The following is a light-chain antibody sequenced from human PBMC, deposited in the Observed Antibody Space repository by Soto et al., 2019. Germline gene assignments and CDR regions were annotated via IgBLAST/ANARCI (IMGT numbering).Light chain of an antibody. J-gene: IGLJ3*02. V-gene: IGLV1-40*01. CDR1: SSNIGAGYD. CDR2: GNH. CDR3: QSYDSSVSAWV. Sequence: QSVLTQPPSVSGAPGQRVTISCTGSSSNIGAGYDVHWYQQFPRTAPKLLIYGNHNRPSGVPDRFSGSKSGTSASLAITGLQAEDEADYYCQSYDSSVSAWVFGGGTKLTVL.